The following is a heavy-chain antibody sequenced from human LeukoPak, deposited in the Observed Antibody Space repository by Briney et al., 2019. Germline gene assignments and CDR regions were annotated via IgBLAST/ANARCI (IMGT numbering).Heavy chain of an antibody. CDR1: GYAFTGYY. CDR3: ARDSPYYDILTGYSFDY. Sequence: ASVKVSCKASGYAFTGYYMHWVRQAPGQGLEWMGWINPNSGGTNYAQKLQGRVTMTTDTSTSTAYMELRSLRSDDTAVYYCARDSPYYDILTGYSFDYWGQGTLVTVSS. D-gene: IGHD3-9*01. CDR2: INPNSGGT. J-gene: IGHJ4*02. V-gene: IGHV1-2*02.